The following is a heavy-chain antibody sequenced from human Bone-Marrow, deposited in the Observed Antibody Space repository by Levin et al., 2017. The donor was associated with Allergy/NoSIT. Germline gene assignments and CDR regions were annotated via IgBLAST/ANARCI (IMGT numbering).Heavy chain of an antibody. CDR2: IRSSGALT. J-gene: IGHJ5*02. V-gene: IGHV3-23*01. Sequence: GESLKISCAASGFTFSRYAFTWVRQAPGKGLEWVSTIRSSGALTYYAASVQGRFVISRDNSKDTLYLHMKSLKVEDTAVYYCARDPNGDYLNNWFDPWGQGTLVTVSS. CDR1: GFTFSRYA. CDR3: ARDPNGDYLNNWFDP. D-gene: IGHD4-17*01.